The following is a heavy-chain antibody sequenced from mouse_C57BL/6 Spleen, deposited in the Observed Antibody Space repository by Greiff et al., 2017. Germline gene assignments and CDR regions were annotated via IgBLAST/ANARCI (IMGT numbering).Heavy chain of an antibody. J-gene: IGHJ4*01. CDR1: GYTFTDYY. CDR3: ERGGGNSDYAMDY. Sequence: QVQLKQSGAELVRPGASVKLSCKASGYTFTDYYINWVKQRPGQGLEWIARIYPGSGNTYYNEKFKGKATLTAEKSSSTAYMQLSSLASEDSDVYFCERGGGNSDYAMDYGGKGTAVTVSS. CDR2: IYPGSGNT. V-gene: IGHV1-76*01.